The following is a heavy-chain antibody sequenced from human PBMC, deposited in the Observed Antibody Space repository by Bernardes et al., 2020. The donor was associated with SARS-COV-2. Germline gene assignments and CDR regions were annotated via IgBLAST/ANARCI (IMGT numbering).Heavy chain of an antibody. CDR2: ISGSGGST. V-gene: IGHV3-23*01. J-gene: IGHJ6*02. CDR1: GFTFSSYA. Sequence: GGSLRLSCAASGFTFSSYAMSWVRQAPGKGLEWVSAISGSGGSTYYADSVKGRFTISRDNSKNTLYLQMNSLRAEDTAVYYCANLGATVKYYYGMDVWGQGTTVTVSS. D-gene: IGHD4-4*01. CDR3: ANLGATVKYYYGMDV.